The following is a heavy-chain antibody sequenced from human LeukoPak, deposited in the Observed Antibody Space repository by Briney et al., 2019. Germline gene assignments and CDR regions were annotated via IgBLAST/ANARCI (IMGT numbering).Heavy chain of an antibody. J-gene: IGHJ6*02. CDR2: IIPILGIA. Sequence: ASVKVSCKASGGTFSSYAISWARQAPGQGLEWMGRIIPILGIANYAQKFQGRVTITADKSTSTAYMELSSLRSEDTAVYYCARVQQWELLRWDYYYGMDVWGQGTTVTVSS. D-gene: IGHD1-26*01. CDR3: ARVQQWELLRWDYYYGMDV. CDR1: GGTFSSYA. V-gene: IGHV1-69*04.